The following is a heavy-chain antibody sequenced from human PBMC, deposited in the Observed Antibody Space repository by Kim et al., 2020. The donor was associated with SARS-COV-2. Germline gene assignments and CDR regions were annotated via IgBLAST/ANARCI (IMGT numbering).Heavy chain of an antibody. V-gene: IGHV4-30-4*01. CDR1: GGSISSGDYY. D-gene: IGHD5-12*01. CDR2: IYYSGST. CDR3: ASRGWLRSYYFDY. Sequence: SETLSLTCTVSGGSISSGDYYWSWIRQPPGKGLEWIGYIYYSGSTYYNPSLKSRVTISVDTSKNQFSLKLSSVTAADTAVYYCASRGWLRSYYFDYWGQGTLVTVSS. J-gene: IGHJ4*02.